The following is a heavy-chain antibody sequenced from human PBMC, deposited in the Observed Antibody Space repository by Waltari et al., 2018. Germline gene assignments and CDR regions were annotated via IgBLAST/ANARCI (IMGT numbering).Heavy chain of an antibody. CDR1: GGTFSSYA. CDR3: ARDRVNIVATTRGGFDY. V-gene: IGHV1-69*04. D-gene: IGHD5-12*01. CDR2: ITPILCLA. J-gene: IGHJ4*02. Sequence: QVQLVQSGAEVKKPGSSVKVSCKASGGTFSSYAISWVRQAPGQGLEWMGGITPILCLANYAQKFQGRVTITADESTSTAYMELSSMRSEDTAVYYCARDRVNIVATTRGGFDYWGQGTLVTVSS.